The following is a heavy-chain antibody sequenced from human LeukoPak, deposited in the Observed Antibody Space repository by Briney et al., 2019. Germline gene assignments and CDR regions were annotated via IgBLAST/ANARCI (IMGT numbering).Heavy chain of an antibody. V-gene: IGHV1-24*01. CDR1: GDSLSELF. CDR2: FDPENGEA. Sequence: ASVKVSCKISGDSLSELFMHWVRQAPGKGPEWMGGFDPENGEAVYAQKFHGRVTMTEDTSTDTVYMELRSLRSEDTAVYYCAGGGIYSLLDYWGQGTLVTVSS. D-gene: IGHD1-26*01. CDR3: AGGGIYSLLDY. J-gene: IGHJ4*02.